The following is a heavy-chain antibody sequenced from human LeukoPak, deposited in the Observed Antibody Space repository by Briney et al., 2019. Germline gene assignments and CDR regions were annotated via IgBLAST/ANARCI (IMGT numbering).Heavy chain of an antibody. D-gene: IGHD1-26*01. Sequence: GGSLRLSCAASGFTFSSYAMSWVRQAPGKGLEWVSGISGSDGSTNYADSVKGRFTIPRENSKNTLYLQMNSLRAEDSALYYCTRDMQGSRLYLVGSQNDWGQGTLVTVSS. V-gene: IGHV3-23*01. J-gene: IGHJ4*02. CDR2: ISGSDGST. CDR1: GFTFSSYA. CDR3: TRDMQGSRLYLVGSQND.